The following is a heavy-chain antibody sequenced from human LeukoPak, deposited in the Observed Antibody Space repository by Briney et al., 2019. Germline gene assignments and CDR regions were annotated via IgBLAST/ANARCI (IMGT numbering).Heavy chain of an antibody. J-gene: IGHJ4*02. CDR2: IGGSGGDT. D-gene: IGHD6-13*01. Sequence: GGSLRLSCAASEFIFSTYGIHWVRQAPGKGLEWVSAIGGSGGDTYYADSVKGRFTISRDNSKNTLYLQMNNLRAEDTAVYYCAKDLYSSSWYYFDYWGQGTLVTVSS. V-gene: IGHV3-23*01. CDR3: AKDLYSSSWYYFDY. CDR1: EFIFSTYG.